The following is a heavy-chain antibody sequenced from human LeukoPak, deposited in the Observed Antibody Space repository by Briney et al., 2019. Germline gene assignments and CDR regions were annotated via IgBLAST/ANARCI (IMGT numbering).Heavy chain of an antibody. CDR1: GFTVSSNY. CDR3: ARHARIGSGSVYYYYGMGV. Sequence: PGGSLRLSCAASGFTVSSNYMSWVRQAPGKGLEWVSVIYSGGSTYYADSVKGRFTISRDNSKNTLYLQMNSLRAEDTAVYYCARHARIGSGSVYYYYGMGVWGQGTTVTVSS. V-gene: IGHV3-66*04. D-gene: IGHD3-22*01. CDR2: IYSGGST. J-gene: IGHJ6*02.